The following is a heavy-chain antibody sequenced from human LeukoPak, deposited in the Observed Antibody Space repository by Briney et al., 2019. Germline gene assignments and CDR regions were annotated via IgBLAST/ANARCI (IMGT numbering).Heavy chain of an antibody. CDR2: ISGSGDST. D-gene: IGHD6-6*01. J-gene: IGHJ4*02. CDR1: GFTFSSYA. V-gene: IGHV3-23*01. Sequence: GRSLRLSCAASGFTFSSYAMSWVRQAPGKGLEWVSAISGSGDSTNYADSVKGRFSISRDNSKNTLYLQMNSLRAEDTAVYYCATYSSSSPYWGQGTPVTVSS. CDR3: ATYSSSSPY.